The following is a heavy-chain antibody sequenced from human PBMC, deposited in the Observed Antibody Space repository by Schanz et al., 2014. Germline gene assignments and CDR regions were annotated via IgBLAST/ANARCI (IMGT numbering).Heavy chain of an antibody. CDR2: INVGNGNM. J-gene: IGHJ3*02. D-gene: IGHD5-12*01. CDR3: ARGGGPEDVFDI. V-gene: IGHV1-18*01. CDR1: GYTFTSYG. Sequence: QVHLVQSGAEVHKPGASLKISCKASGYTFTSYGISWVRQAPGQGLEWMGWINVGNGNMKYSQKFQGRVTITRDTSASTAYMELTSLRSDDTAVYYCARGGGPEDVFDIWGQGTILTVSS.